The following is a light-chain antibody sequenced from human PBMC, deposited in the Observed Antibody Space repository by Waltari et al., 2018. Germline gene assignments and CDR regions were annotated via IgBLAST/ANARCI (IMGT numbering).Light chain of an antibody. CDR2: KAS. J-gene: IGKJ2*01. Sequence: DIQMNKSPSTLSAAVGDRDTITCRASQSINSLLAWYQQKPGKAPKLLIYKASSLERCVPSRFSDSESGTEFTLTISSLQPDDFATYYCQHFNTYSLVTFGQGTKLEI. CDR1: QSINSL. V-gene: IGKV1-5*03. CDR3: QHFNTYSLVT.